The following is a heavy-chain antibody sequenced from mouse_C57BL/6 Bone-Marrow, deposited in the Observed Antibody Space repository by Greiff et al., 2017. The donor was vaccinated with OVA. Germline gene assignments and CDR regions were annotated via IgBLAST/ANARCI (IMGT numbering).Heavy chain of an antibody. V-gene: IGHV2-5*01. CDR1: GFSLTSSG. J-gene: IGHJ4*01. CDR2: IWRGGST. CDR3: AKKGYSNTFYAMDY. Sequence: QVQLQQSGPGLVQPSQSLSITCTVSGFSLTSSGVHWVRQSPGKGLEWLGVIWRGGSTDYNAAFMSRLSITKDNSKSQVFFKMNSLQADDTAIYYCAKKGYSNTFYAMDYWGQGTSVTVSS. D-gene: IGHD2-5*01.